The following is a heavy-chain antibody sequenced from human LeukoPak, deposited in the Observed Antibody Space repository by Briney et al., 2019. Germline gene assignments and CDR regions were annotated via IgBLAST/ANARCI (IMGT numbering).Heavy chain of an antibody. CDR1: GGSISSYY. CDR2: IYYSGST. D-gene: IGHD3-10*01. Sequence: SETLSLTCTVSGGSISSYYWSWIRQPPGKGLEWIGYIYYSGSTNYNPSLKSRVTISVDTSKNQFSLKLSSVTAADTAVYYCASPYYYGSGSYYQPWGQGTLVTVSS. V-gene: IGHV4-59*12. J-gene: IGHJ5*02. CDR3: ASPYYYGSGSYYQP.